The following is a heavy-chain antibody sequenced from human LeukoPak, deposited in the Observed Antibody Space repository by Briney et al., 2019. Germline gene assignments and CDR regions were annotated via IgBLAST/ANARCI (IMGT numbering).Heavy chain of an antibody. CDR3: ARAERGGYSGYDYGTDL. V-gene: IGHV3-30*04. CDR1: GFTFSTYA. J-gene: IGHJ6*04. CDR2: ISYDGSNT. Sequence: PGGSLRLSCAASGFTFSTYAMHWVRQAPGKGLEWVAVISYDGSNTYYADSVKGRFTISRDNSKNTLYLQMNSLRAEDTAVYYCARAERGGYSGYDYGTDLWGKGTTVTVSS. D-gene: IGHD5-12*01.